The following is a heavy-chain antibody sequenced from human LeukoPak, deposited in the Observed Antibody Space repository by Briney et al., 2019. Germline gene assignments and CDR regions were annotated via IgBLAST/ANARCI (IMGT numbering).Heavy chain of an antibody. CDR3: ARSIAVAGTDF. CDR2: ISSSSSYI. CDR1: GFTFSTCA. J-gene: IGHJ4*02. Sequence: GGSLRLSCVASGFTFSTCAMNWVRQAPGKGLEWVSSISSSSSYIYYADSVKGRFTISRDNAKNSLYLQMNSLRAEDTAVYYCARSIAVAGTDFWGQGTLVTVSS. D-gene: IGHD6-19*01. V-gene: IGHV3-21*01.